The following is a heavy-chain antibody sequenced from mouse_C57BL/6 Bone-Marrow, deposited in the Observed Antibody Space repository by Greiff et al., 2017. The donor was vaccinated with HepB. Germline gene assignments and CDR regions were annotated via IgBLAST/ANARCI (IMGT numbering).Heavy chain of an antibody. CDR2: IRSKSNNYAT. Sequence: EVMLVESGGGLVQPKGSLKLSCAASGFSFNTYAMNWVRQAPGKGLEWVARIRSKSNNYATYYADSVKDRFTISRDDSESMLYLQMNNLKTEDTAMYYCVRQLYAMDYWGQGTSVTVSS. V-gene: IGHV10-1*01. CDR3: VRQLYAMDY. CDR1: GFSFNTYA. J-gene: IGHJ4*01.